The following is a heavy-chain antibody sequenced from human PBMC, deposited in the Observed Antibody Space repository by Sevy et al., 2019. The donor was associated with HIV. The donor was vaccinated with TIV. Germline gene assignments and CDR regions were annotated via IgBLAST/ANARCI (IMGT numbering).Heavy chain of an antibody. J-gene: IGHJ4*02. Sequence: GALRLSCAASEFTFSIYSMNWVRQAPGKGLEWVSYISSSSTTIYYADSVKGRFTISRDNAKNLLYLHMNSLRDEDTAVYYCARGGFSYEYPYDYWGQGTLVTVSS. CDR2: ISSSSTTI. CDR3: ARGGFSYEYPYDY. V-gene: IGHV3-48*02. CDR1: EFTFSIYS. D-gene: IGHD5-18*01.